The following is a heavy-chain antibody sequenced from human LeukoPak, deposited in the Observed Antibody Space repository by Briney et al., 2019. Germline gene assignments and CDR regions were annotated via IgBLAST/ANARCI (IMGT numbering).Heavy chain of an antibody. CDR3: ARDVHKGYSYGTYFDY. J-gene: IGHJ4*02. CDR2: IIPILGIA. CDR1: GGTFSSYT. Sequence: SVKVSCKASGGTFSSYTISWVRQAPGQGLEWMGRIIPILGIANYAQKFQGRVTITADKSTSTAYMELSSLRSEDTAVYYCARDVHKGYSYGTYFDYWGQGTLVTVSS. V-gene: IGHV1-69*04. D-gene: IGHD5-18*01.